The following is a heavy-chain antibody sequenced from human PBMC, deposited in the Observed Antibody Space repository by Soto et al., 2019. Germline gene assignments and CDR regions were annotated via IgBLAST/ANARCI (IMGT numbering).Heavy chain of an antibody. J-gene: IGHJ4*02. CDR3: AKGIGSPGYSSSWYTFDY. CDR2: ISGSGGRT. D-gene: IGHD6-13*01. Sequence: GGSLRLSCAASGFTFSSYAMSWVRQAPGKGLEWVSSISGSGGRTYYADSVKGRFTISRDNSKNTLYLQMNSLRAEDTAVYYCAKGIGSPGYSSSWYTFDYWGQGTLVTVSS. V-gene: IGHV3-23*01. CDR1: GFTFSSYA.